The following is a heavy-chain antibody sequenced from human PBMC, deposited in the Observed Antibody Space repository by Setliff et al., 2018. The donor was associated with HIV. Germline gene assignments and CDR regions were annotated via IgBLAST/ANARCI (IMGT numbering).Heavy chain of an antibody. CDR1: GASISSYY. CDR2: ISPTGNT. D-gene: IGHD1-26*01. V-gene: IGHV4-4*09. J-gene: IGHJ4*02. CDR3: ARGRTGHDY. Sequence: SETLSLTCSVSGASISSYYWSWIRQPPGKGLEWIGYISPTGNTNYNPSLKSRVTVSVDTSKNQFSLKLSSLTAADTAVYYCARGRTGHDYWGQGTLVTVSS.